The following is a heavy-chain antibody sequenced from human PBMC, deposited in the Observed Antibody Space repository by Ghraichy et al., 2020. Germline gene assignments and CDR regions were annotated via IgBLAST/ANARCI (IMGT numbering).Heavy chain of an antibody. V-gene: IGHV3-23*01. Sequence: LSLTCAASGFTFNIYAVGWVRQASGKGLDWVSGISGGGGRTFYADSVKGRFTISRDNSKNMLYLQMNSLRAEDTAVYYCATTSGYLPNWFAPWGQGTLVTVSS. CDR3: ATTSGYLPNWFAP. CDR1: GFTFNIYA. CDR2: ISGGGGRT. J-gene: IGHJ5*02. D-gene: IGHD5-12*01.